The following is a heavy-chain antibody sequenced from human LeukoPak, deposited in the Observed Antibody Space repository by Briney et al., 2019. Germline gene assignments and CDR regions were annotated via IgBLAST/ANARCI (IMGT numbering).Heavy chain of an antibody. D-gene: IGHD6-13*01. J-gene: IGHJ4*02. V-gene: IGHV3-21*01. Sequence: PGGSLRLSCAASGFSFSNYAMNWVRQAPGKGLEWVSSIDGSSSHIYYADSVKGRFTISRDNTKSSLYLQMNSLRAEDMAVYYCARTLGGRAAAGTDYWGQGTLVTVSS. CDR2: IDGSSSHI. CDR3: ARTLGGRAAAGTDY. CDR1: GFSFSNYA.